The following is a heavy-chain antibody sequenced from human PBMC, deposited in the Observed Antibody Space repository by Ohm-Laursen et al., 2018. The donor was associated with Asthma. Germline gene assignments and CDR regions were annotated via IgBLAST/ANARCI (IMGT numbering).Heavy chain of an antibody. CDR2: INNVGSTT. Sequence: SLRLSCAASGFTFSSYSMNWVRQAPGKGLEWVSRINNVGSTTDYADSVKGRYSISRDNAKNTLYLQMNSLRAEDTAVYYCAKDGVWGSGSSYFDYWGQGTLVTVSS. V-gene: IGHV3-74*01. J-gene: IGHJ4*02. CDR3: AKDGVWGSGSSYFDY. D-gene: IGHD3-10*01. CDR1: GFTFSSYS.